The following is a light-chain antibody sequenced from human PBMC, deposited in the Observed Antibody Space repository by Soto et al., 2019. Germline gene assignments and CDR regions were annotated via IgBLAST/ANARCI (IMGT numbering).Light chain of an antibody. V-gene: IGKV3D-15*01. Sequence: EIVMTQSPATLSVSPGERATLSCRASQSVSSNLAWYQQKPGQAPRLLIYGASTRATGIPARFSGSGSGTEFTLTSSSRQSEDFAVYYCQQYNKWPLTFGGGTKVEIK. CDR1: QSVSSN. CDR3: QQYNKWPLT. J-gene: IGKJ4*01. CDR2: GAS.